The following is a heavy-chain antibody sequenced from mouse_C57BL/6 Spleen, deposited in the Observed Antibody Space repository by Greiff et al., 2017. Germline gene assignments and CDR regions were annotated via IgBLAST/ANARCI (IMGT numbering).Heavy chain of an antibody. V-gene: IGHV1-54*01. CDR3: AREDYGNFLDY. CDR1: GYAFTYYL. Sequence: VKLQESGAELVRPGTSVKVSCKASGYAFTYYLIAWVKQRPGQGLEWIGVINPGSGGTNYNEKFKGTATLTADKSSSTAYMQLSSLTSEDTAVYFCAREDYGNFLDYWGQGTTLTVSS. D-gene: IGHD2-1*01. CDR2: INPGSGGT. J-gene: IGHJ2*01.